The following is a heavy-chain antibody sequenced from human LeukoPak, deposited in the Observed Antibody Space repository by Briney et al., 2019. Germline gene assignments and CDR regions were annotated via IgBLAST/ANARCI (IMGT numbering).Heavy chain of an antibody. D-gene: IGHD2-2*01. Sequence: GGSLRLSCAASGFTFSNAWMSWVRQAPGKGLEWVGRIKSKTDGGTTDYAAPVKGRLTISRDDSKNTLYLQMSSLKTEDTAVYYCTARYCRSTSCYGEYFQRWGQGTLVTVSS. CDR3: TARYCRSTSCYGEYFQR. CDR1: GFTFSNAW. V-gene: IGHV3-15*01. CDR2: IKSKTDGGTT. J-gene: IGHJ1*01.